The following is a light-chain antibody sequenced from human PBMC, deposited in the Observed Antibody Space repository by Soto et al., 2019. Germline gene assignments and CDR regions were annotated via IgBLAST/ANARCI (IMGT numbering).Light chain of an antibody. J-gene: IGLJ2*01. CDR1: SSDVGSYNL. CDR3: CSYAGSRVV. Sequence: QSALTQPASVSGSPGQSITISCTGTSSDVGSYNLVSWYQQHPGKAPKLMIYEVSKRPSGVSNRFSGSKSGNTASLTISGLQEEDEADYYCCSYAGSRVVFGGGTKLTVL. V-gene: IGLV2-23*02. CDR2: EVS.